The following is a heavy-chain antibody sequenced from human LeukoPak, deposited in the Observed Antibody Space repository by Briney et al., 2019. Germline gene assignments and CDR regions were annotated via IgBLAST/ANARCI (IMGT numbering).Heavy chain of an antibody. J-gene: IGHJ6*03. CDR2: MNPDSGNT. D-gene: IGHD2-2*01. CDR1: GYTFTSYD. Sequence: ASVKVSCKASGYTFTSYDINWVRQATGQGLEWMGWMNPDSGNTGFAQKFQGRITMTRNTSITTAYLELSSLRSEDTAVYYCARGRKYQRPKNYFYYYMDVWGKGITVTVSS. V-gene: IGHV1-8*01. CDR3: ARGRKYQRPKNYFYYYMDV.